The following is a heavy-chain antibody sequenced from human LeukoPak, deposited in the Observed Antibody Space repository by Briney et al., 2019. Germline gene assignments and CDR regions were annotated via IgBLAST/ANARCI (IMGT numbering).Heavy chain of an antibody. CDR3: ARVRNFDWLGYYYYYMDV. V-gene: IGHV4-39*07. CDR2: IYSRGNT. D-gene: IGHD3-9*01. Sequence: SETLSLTCSVSGVSISSGSNYWGWIRQPPGKTLEWIGSIYSRGNTYYNPSLKSRVIILIDTAKNHFSLNLSSVTAADTAVYYCARVRNFDWLGYYYYYMDVWGKGTTVTVSS. CDR1: GVSISSGSNY. J-gene: IGHJ6*03.